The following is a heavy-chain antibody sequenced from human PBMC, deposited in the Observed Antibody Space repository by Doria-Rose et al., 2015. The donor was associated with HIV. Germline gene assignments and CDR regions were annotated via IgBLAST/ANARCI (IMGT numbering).Heavy chain of an antibody. CDR3: AKTSGSSPDY. D-gene: IGHD3-10*01. V-gene: IGHV3-30*02. CDR2: IRYDGSNK. CDR1: G. Sequence: GMQWVRQAPGEGLEWAAFIRYDGSNKYYADSVKGRFTISRDNSKKTLYLQMNRLTAEDTAVYYCAKTSGSSPDYWGQGTLVTVSS. J-gene: IGHJ4*02.